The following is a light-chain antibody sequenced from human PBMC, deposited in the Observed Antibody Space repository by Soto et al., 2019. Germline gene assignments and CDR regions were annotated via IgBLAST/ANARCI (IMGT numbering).Light chain of an antibody. V-gene: IGLV2-14*03. Sequence: QSALTQPASLSGSPGQSITISCTGTSSDVGGYKYVSWYQQHPAKAPKLLIYDVSNRPSGVSNRFSGSKSGNTASLTISGLQPEDEADYYCSSYTSSDTLVFGGGTKLTVL. CDR3: SSYTSSDTLV. CDR1: SSDVGGYKY. J-gene: IGLJ2*01. CDR2: DVS.